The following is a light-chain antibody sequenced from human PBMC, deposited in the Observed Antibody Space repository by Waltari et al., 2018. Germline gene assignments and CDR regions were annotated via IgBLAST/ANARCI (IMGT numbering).Light chain of an antibody. CDR1: ESLLIHDGKMY. V-gene: IGKV2-30*01. CDR3: HSRDASGVGGS. CDR2: QVS. J-gene: IGKJ4*01. Sequence: EVVMTQSPVSLSVTLGQPASISCSCSESLLIHDGKMYLNWFHQRPGQSPRRLLYQVSGRDAGGPDRFSGSSSHNAASWTITGAQAEDEASYYCHSRDASGVGGSFGGGTK.